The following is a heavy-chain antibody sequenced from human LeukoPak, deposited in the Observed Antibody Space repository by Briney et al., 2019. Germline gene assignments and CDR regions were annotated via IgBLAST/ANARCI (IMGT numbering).Heavy chain of an antibody. Sequence: GRSLRLSRAASGFTFDDYAVHWVRQAPGKGLEWVSGISWNSGSIGYADSVKGRFTISRDNAKNSLYLQMNSLRAEDTALYYCAKDMAYGGNSGAFDIWGQGTMVTVSS. CDR1: GFTFDDYA. D-gene: IGHD4-17*01. CDR2: ISWNSGSI. V-gene: IGHV3-9*01. J-gene: IGHJ3*02. CDR3: AKDMAYGGNSGAFDI.